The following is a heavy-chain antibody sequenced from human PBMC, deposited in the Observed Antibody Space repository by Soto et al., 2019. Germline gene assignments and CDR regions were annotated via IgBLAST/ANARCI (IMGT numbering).Heavy chain of an antibody. CDR2: IYYSGST. V-gene: IGHV4-30-4*01. J-gene: IGHJ5*02. CDR3: ARAPGYYYDSSGYYT. D-gene: IGHD3-22*01. Sequence: PSETLSLTXTVSGGSISSGDYYWSWIRQPPGKGLEWIGYIYYSGSTYYNPSLKSRVTISVDTSKNQFSLKLSSVTAADTAVYYCARAPGYYYDSSGYYTWGQGTLVTVSS. CDR1: GGSISSGDYY.